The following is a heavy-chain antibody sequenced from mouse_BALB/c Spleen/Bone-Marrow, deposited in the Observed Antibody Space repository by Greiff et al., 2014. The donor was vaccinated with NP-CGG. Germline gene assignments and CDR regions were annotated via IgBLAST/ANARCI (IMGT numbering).Heavy chain of an antibody. Sequence: VQLQQSGAELVKPGASVKLSCTASGFNIKDTYMHWVKQRPEQGLEWIGRIDPANGNTKYDPKFQGKATITADTSSNTAYLQLSSLTSEDTAVYYCANYRYGWYFDVWGAGTTVTVPS. J-gene: IGHJ1*01. V-gene: IGHV14-3*02. CDR1: GFNIKDTY. CDR3: ANYRYGWYFDV. CDR2: IDPANGNT. D-gene: IGHD2-14*01.